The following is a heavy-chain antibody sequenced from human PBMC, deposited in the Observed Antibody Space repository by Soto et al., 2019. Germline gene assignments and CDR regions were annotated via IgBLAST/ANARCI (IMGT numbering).Heavy chain of an antibody. CDR3: GRIIAATAVDS. CDR1: GGSISTYY. J-gene: IGHJ4*02. D-gene: IGHD6-6*01. Sequence: PSETLSLTCPVSGGSISTYYSNWIRQPPGKGLESIGYIYYSGSANYSPSLKSRVTISVDTSKNEFSLKLSSVTAADTAIYYCGRIIAATAVDSWGQGTLVTVS. V-gene: IGHV4-59*01. CDR2: IYYSGSA.